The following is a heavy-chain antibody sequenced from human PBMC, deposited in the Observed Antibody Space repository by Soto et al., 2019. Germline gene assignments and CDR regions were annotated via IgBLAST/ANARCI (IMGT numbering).Heavy chain of an antibody. CDR3: AKALREGYGPFDS. CDR2: IGDRGRRT. J-gene: IGHJ5*01. V-gene: IGHV3-23*01. D-gene: IGHD1-1*01. CDR1: GFTFSSYA. Sequence: EVQLLESGGGLVQPGGSLRLSCAASGFTFSSYAMSWVRQAPGKGLERVASIGDRGRRTYYADSVKGRFTISRDNSKNTLYLQMKSLRAEDTAVYYCAKALREGYGPFDSWGQGTLVTVSS.